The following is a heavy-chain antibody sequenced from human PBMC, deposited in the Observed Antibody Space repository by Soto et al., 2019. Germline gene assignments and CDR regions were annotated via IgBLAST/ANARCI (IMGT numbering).Heavy chain of an antibody. Sequence: GGSLRLSCAASGFTSSTSAMTWVRQAPGKGLEWVSVISSGGGTTYYADSVKGRFTISRDNSKNTLYLQMNSLRAEDTAIYYCAKVATAYNWNYGVFFDYWGLGTLVTVPQ. CDR2: ISSGGGTT. CDR1: GFTSSTSA. V-gene: IGHV3-23*01. D-gene: IGHD1-7*01. CDR3: AKVATAYNWNYGVFFDY. J-gene: IGHJ4*02.